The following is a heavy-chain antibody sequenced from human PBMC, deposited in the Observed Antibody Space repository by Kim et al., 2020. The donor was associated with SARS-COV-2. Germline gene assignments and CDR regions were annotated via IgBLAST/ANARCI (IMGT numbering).Heavy chain of an antibody. CDR3: ARCSDIISSSGLLSYYYYGLDV. CDR1: GFNFSSYA. V-gene: IGHV3-21*01. D-gene: IGHD6-6*01. J-gene: IGHJ6*02. CDR2: ITANSDYI. Sequence: GGSLRLSCTPSGFNFSSYAMNWVRQAPGKGLEWVSSITANSDYINYADSLKGRFTISRDNAKNSLYLQINSLRAEDTAVYYCARCSDIISSSGLLSYYYYGLDVWGQGTTVTVSS.